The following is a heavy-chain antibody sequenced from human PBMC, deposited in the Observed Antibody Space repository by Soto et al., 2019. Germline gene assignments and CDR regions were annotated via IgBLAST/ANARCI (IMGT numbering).Heavy chain of an antibody. Sequence: SGFTFSSYWMHWVRQAPGKGLVWVSRINSDGSSTSYADSVKGRFTIFKDKSMNTVYPQMNSLTVEDAAVYYCTKDRVPDGIYSFDYWGQGALVTVSS. CDR2: INSDGSST. V-gene: IGHV3-74*01. D-gene: IGHD2-15*01. CDR1: GFTFSSYW. J-gene: IGHJ4*02. CDR3: TKDRVPDGIYSFDY.